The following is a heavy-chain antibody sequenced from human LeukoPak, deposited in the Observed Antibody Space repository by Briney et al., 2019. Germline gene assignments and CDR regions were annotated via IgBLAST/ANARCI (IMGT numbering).Heavy chain of an antibody. Sequence: PGGSLRLSCAASGFTVSSNYMSWVRQAPGKGLEWVSTISGSGSHIYYPDSLKGRFSVSRDNAKNSLYLQINSLRGEDTAVYYCARGSIAMAGTVDYWGQGTLVTVSS. J-gene: IGHJ4*02. CDR2: ISGSGSHI. CDR3: ARGSIAMAGTVDY. D-gene: IGHD6-19*01. V-gene: IGHV3-21*01. CDR1: GFTVSSNY.